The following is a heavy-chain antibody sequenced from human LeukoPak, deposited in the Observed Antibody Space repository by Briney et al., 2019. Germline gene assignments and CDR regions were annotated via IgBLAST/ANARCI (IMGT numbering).Heavy chain of an antibody. D-gene: IGHD1-14*01. CDR2: IYYSGST. CDR3: ARVPGPPLVCKTGSAP. Sequence: PSETLSLTCTVSGGSISSYYWSWIRQPPGKGLEWIGYIYYSGSTNYNPSPKSRVTISVDTSKNQFSLKLSSVTAADTAVYYCARVPGPPLVCKTGSAPWGQGTLATVPS. CDR1: GGSISSYY. V-gene: IGHV4-59*01. J-gene: IGHJ5*02.